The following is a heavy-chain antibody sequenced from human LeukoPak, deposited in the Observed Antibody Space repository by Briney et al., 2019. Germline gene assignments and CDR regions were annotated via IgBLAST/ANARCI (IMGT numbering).Heavy chain of an antibody. CDR3: ANSGSRAWLFPYYFDY. CDR2: INGVSNDI. J-gene: IGHJ4*02. CDR1: GFTFSSYG. D-gene: IGHD3-22*01. V-gene: IGHV3-48*01. Sequence: QPGGSLRLSCVVSGFTFSSYGMDWVRQAPGQGLEWVSFINGVSNDIRYADSVKGRFFISRDNSKNTLYLQMNSLRAEDTAVYYCANSGSRAWLFPYYFDYWGQGTLVTVSS.